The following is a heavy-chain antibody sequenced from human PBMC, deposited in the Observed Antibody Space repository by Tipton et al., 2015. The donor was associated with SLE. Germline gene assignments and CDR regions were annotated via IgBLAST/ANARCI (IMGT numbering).Heavy chain of an antibody. CDR2: INHSGST. CDR1: GGSFSGYY. Sequence: TLSLTCAVYGGSFSGYYWSWIRQPPGKGLEWIGEINHSGSTNYNPSLKSRVTISVDTSKNQFSLKLSSVTAADTAVYYCARARIAARPNYYYGMDVWGQGTTVTVSS. CDR3: ARARIAARPNYYYGMDV. V-gene: IGHV4-34*01. D-gene: IGHD6-6*01. J-gene: IGHJ6*02.